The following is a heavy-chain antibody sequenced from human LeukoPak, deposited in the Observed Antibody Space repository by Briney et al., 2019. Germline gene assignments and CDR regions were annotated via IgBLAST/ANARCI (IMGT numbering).Heavy chain of an antibody. CDR2: ISSSGSTI. CDR3: ARELSIAARLFDY. J-gene: IGHJ4*02. CDR1: GFTFSDYY. D-gene: IGHD6-6*01. Sequence: GGSLRLSCAASGFTFSDYYMSWIRQAPGKGLEWVSYISSSGSTIYYADYVKERFTISRDNAKNSLYLQMNSLRAEDTAVYYCARELSIAARLFDYWGQGTLVTVSS. V-gene: IGHV3-11*04.